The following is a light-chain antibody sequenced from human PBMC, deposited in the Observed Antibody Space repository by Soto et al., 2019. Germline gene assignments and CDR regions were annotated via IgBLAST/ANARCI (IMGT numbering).Light chain of an antibody. Sequence: QSALTQPASVSGSPGQSITISCTGTNTDVENFDLVSWYRQDPGKAPKLMIYEGTERPSGVSDRFSGSKSDNTASLTISGLQAEYEADYYCCSYAGSNNVLFGGGTKLTVL. CDR1: NTDVENFDL. V-gene: IGLV2-23*01. J-gene: IGLJ2*01. CDR3: CSYAGSNNVL. CDR2: EGT.